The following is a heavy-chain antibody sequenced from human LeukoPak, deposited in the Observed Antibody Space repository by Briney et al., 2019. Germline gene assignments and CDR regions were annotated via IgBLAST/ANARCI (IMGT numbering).Heavy chain of an antibody. CDR2: ISSIGVT. J-gene: IGHJ4*02. Sequence: PSETLSLTCTVSGDSMSSYYWTWIRQPPGKGLEWIGYISSIGVTNSNPTLRSRVSISLDTAKNQFYLNVESATAADTAVYYCARGREGYYGSGSYGYWGQGTLVTVSS. D-gene: IGHD3-10*01. V-gene: IGHV4-59*12. CDR3: ARGREGYYGSGSYGY. CDR1: GDSMSSYY.